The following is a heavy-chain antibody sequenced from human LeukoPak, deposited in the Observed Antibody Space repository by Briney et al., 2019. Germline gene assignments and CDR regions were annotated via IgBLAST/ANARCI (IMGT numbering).Heavy chain of an antibody. J-gene: IGHJ5*02. D-gene: IGHD6-19*01. Sequence: SETLSLTCTVSGGSISSYYWSWIRQPPGKGLEWIGYIYYSGSTNYNPSLKSRVTISVDTSKNQFSLKLSSVTAADTAVYYCARDLRGLGPTNWFDPWGQGTLVTVSS. CDR3: ARDLRGLGPTNWFDP. CDR2: IYYSGST. V-gene: IGHV4-59*01. CDR1: GGSISSYY.